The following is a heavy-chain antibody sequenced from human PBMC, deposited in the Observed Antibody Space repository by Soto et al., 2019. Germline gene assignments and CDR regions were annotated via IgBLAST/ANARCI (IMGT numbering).Heavy chain of an antibody. D-gene: IGHD3-22*01. Sequence: SLRLSCAASGFTFSSYAMHWVRQAPGKGLEWVALISSDGSSEYYADSVKGRFTVSRDNSKSTLYLQMNSLRAEDTALYYCTRRGRYYYDLDYWGQGTLVTVSS. CDR1: GFTFSSYA. J-gene: IGHJ4*02. CDR3: TRRGRYYYDLDY. CDR2: ISSDGSSE. V-gene: IGHV3-30-3*01.